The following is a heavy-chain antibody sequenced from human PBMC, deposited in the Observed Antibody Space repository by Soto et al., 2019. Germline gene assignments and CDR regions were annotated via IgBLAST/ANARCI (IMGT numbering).Heavy chain of an antibody. Sequence: GGSLRLSCAASGFTFSDYFLTWIRQAPGKGLEWVSYISSSGSDIYYADSVKGRFTISRDNAQNSLYLQMNSLRAEDTAVYYWARDLFYGMDVWGQGTTVTVSS. J-gene: IGHJ6*02. CDR3: ARDLFYGMDV. CDR1: GFTFSDYF. V-gene: IGHV3-11*01. CDR2: ISSSGSDI.